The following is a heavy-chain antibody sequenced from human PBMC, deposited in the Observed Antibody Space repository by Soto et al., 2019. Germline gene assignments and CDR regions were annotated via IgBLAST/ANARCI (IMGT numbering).Heavy chain of an antibody. V-gene: IGHV3-74*01. CDR3: ARVAYDFWSGYRYYYYCYYMDV. CDR2: INSDGSST. Sequence: EVQLVESGGGLVQPGGSLRLSCAASGFTFSSYWMHWVRQAPGKGLVWVSRINSDGSSTSYADSVKGRFTISRDNAKNTLYLQMNSLRAEDTAVYYCARVAYDFWSGYRYYYYCYYMDVWGKGTTVTVSS. CDR1: GFTFSSYW. J-gene: IGHJ6*03. D-gene: IGHD3-3*01.